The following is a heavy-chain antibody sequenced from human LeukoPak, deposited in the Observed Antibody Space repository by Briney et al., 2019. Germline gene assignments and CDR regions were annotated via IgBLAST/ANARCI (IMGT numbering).Heavy chain of an antibody. CDR2: ISAYNGNT. V-gene: IGHV1-18*04. D-gene: IGHD2-15*01. CDR3: ARERRESGSSWWFDP. J-gene: IGHJ5*02. CDR1: GYTFTSYG. Sequence: ASVKVSCKASGYTFTSYGISWVRQAPGQGLECMGWISAYNGNTKYAQKVQGRVTMTTDTSTNTAYMELRSLRSDDTAVYYCARERRESGSSWWFDPWGQGTLVTVSS.